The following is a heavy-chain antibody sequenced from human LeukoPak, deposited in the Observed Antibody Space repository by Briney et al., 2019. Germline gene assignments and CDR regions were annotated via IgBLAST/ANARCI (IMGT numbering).Heavy chain of an antibody. V-gene: IGHV3-11*04. J-gene: IGHJ4*02. CDR2: ISSSGSTI. Sequence: GGSLRLSCAASGFTFSDYYMSWIRQAPGKGLEWVSYISSSGSTIYYADSVKGRFTIPRDNAKNSLYLQMNSLRAEDTAVYYCASDSGSYYWANYFDYWGQGTLVTVSS. D-gene: IGHD1-26*01. CDR3: ASDSGSYYWANYFDY. CDR1: GFTFSDYY.